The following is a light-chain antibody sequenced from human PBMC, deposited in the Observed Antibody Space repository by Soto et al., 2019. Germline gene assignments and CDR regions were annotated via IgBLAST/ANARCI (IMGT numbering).Light chain of an antibody. CDR1: SSDVGGYNF. CDR2: DVN. J-gene: IGLJ1*01. CDR3: CSYTISSTHF. V-gene: IGLV2-14*03. Sequence: QSALTQPASVSGSPGQSITISCTGTSSDVGGYNFVSWYQQHPGKVPKLMIFDVNRRPSGVSDRFSGSKSGNTASLTISGLQAEDECDYYCCSYTISSTHFFGSGTKLTVL.